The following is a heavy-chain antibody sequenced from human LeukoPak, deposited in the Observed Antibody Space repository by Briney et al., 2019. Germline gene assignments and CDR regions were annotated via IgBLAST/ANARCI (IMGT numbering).Heavy chain of an antibody. D-gene: IGHD3-22*01. CDR2: IKQDGSEK. CDR1: DFTFSNAW. CDR3: ARTTLSEWLLLDY. J-gene: IGHJ4*02. V-gene: IGHV3-7*01. Sequence: PGGSLRLSCAASDFTFSNAWMNWVRQAPGKGLEWVANIKQDGSEKYYVDSVKGRFTISRDNAKNSLYLQMNSLRAEDTAVYYCARTTLSEWLLLDYWGQGTLVTVSS.